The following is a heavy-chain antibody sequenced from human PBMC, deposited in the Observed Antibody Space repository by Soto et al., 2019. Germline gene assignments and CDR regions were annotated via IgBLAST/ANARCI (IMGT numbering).Heavy chain of an antibody. CDR1: GDTFSSLS. CDR3: AIPFRGALDP. V-gene: IGHV1-69*02. D-gene: IGHD2-15*01. Sequence: QVQLVQSGTEVKKPGSSVRVSCNASGDTFSSLSFTWVRQAPGQGPEWMGRIIPVLGITNYAQKFHGRVXFXXDQSTSPAYMEVTSLTSADTAIYYCAIPFRGALDPWGQGTLVIVSS. J-gene: IGHJ5*02. CDR2: IIPVLGIT.